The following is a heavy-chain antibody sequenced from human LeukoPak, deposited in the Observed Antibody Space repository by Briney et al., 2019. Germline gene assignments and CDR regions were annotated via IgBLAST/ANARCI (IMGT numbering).Heavy chain of an antibody. CDR3: AKVLEWLIFDY. Sequence: PGGSLRLSCAASEFTFSRYAMSWVRQTPGKGLEWVSTISSSGSGTYYADSVKGRITISRDNSENTMYLQMVSLRVEDTAVYYCAKVLEWLIFDYWGQGTLVSVSS. V-gene: IGHV3-23*01. CDR2: ISSSGSGT. CDR1: EFTFSRYA. J-gene: IGHJ4*02. D-gene: IGHD3-3*01.